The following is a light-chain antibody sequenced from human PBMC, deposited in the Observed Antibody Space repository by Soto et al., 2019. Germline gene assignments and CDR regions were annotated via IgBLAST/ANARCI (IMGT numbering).Light chain of an antibody. V-gene: IGKV3-20*01. CDR3: HQYGTPRSVT. Sequence: EIVLTQSPGTLSLSPGERATLSCRASQSFNSIYLAWYQQKPGQAPRLLIYGASSRATGIPDRFSGSGSGTDFTLTISRLEPEDFAVYYCHQYGTPRSVTFGQGTRLEIK. CDR2: GAS. CDR1: QSFNSIY. J-gene: IGKJ5*01.